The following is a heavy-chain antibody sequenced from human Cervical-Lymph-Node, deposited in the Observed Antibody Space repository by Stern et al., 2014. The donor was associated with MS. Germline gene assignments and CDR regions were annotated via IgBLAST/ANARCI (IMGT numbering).Heavy chain of an antibody. J-gene: IGHJ4*02. CDR2: IFSNDEK. CDR1: GFSLSDARMG. D-gene: IGHD4-11*01. CDR3: ARITESDYSNILDF. Sequence: ESGPVLVKHTETLTLTCTVSGFSLSDARMGVSWIRQPPGKALEWLAYIFSNDEKSYSTSLKTRLTVSRDTSRSQVVLIMTNMDPVDTATYYCARITESDYSNILDFWGQGTLVTVSS. V-gene: IGHV2-26*01.